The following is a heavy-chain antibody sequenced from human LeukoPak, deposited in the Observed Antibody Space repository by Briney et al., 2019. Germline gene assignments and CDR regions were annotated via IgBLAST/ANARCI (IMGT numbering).Heavy chain of an antibody. J-gene: IGHJ3*02. CDR1: GGSISSGDYY. CDR2: IYYSGST. CDR3: ARRLVDCSSTSCYTFDAFDI. Sequence: PSQTLSLTCTVSGGSISSGDYYWSWIRQPPGKGLEWIGYIYYSGSTYYNPSLKSRVTISVDTSKNQFSLKLSSVTAADTAVYYCARRLVDCSSTSCYTFDAFDIWGQGTMVTVSS. V-gene: IGHV4-30-4*08. D-gene: IGHD2-2*02.